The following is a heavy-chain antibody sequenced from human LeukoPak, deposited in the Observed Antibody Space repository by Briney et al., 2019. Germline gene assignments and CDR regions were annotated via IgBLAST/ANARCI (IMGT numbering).Heavy chain of an antibody. J-gene: IGHJ4*02. D-gene: IGHD3-22*01. CDR2: ISVGSNYI. CDR1: GYTFSSYS. CDR3: ARLRRNSDRSGYYYYYDY. V-gene: IGHV3-21*01. Sequence: PGGSLRLSCAASGYTFSSYSINWVRQAPGKGLEWVSSISVGSNYIYYADSVRGRFSISRDDARNSLYLQMDSVRGDDTGVYYCARLRRNSDRSGYYYYYDYWGQGTLVTVSS.